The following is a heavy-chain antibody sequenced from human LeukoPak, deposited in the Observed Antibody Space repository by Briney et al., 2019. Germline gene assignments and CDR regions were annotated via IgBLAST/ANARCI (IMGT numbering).Heavy chain of an antibody. CDR1: GFTFSSYT. D-gene: IGHD4-17*01. J-gene: IGHJ4*02. CDR2: ISRRSSTI. CDR3: ARDSDGDYVFEY. Sequence: GGSLRLSCAASGFTFSSYTMNWVRQAPGKGLEWVSYISRRSSTIYDADSVKGRFTISRDNAKNSLYLQMNSLRDEDTAVYYCARDSDGDYVFEYWGQGTLVTVSS. V-gene: IGHV3-48*02.